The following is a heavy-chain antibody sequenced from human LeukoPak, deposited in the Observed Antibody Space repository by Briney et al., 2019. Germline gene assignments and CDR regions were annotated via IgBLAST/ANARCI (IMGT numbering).Heavy chain of an antibody. CDR1: GYSFTSYW. CDR3: ARDALGYYDYVWGSYTYYYMDV. J-gene: IGHJ6*03. D-gene: IGHD3-16*01. Sequence: GESLKISCKGSGYSFTSYWIGWVRQAPGQGLEWMGWISAYNGNTNYAQKLQGRVTMTTDTSTSTAYMELRSLRSDDTAVYYCARDALGYYDYVWGSYTYYYMDVWGKGTTVTVSS. CDR2: ISAYNGNT. V-gene: IGHV1-18*04.